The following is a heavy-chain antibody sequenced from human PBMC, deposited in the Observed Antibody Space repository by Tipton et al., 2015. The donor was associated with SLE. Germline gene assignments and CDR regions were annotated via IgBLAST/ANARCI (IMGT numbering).Heavy chain of an antibody. D-gene: IGHD1-26*01. CDR3: ATDRTTTDGFDI. J-gene: IGHJ3*02. V-gene: IGHV3-NL1*01. CDR2: IYSGGTT. Sequence: SGFTFSTHGIHWVRQAPGKGLEWVSVIYSGGTTYYADSVKGRFTISRGNSKNTLYLQMSSLRVEDTAVYYCATDRTTTDGFDIWGQGTMVTVSS. CDR1: GFTFSTHG.